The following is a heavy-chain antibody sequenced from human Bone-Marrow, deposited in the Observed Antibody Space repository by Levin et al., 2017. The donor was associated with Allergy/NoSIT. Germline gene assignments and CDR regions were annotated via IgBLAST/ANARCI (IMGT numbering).Heavy chain of an antibody. CDR3: AREGVAAAAVAFDI. J-gene: IGHJ3*02. CDR2: IYSGGST. D-gene: IGHD6-13*01. CDR1: GFTVSSNY. Sequence: GGSLRLSCAASGFTVSSNYMSWVRQAPGKGLEWVSVIYSGGSTYYADSVKGRFTISRDNSKNTLYLQMNSLRAEDTAVYYCAREGVAAAAVAFDIWGQGTMVTVSS. V-gene: IGHV3-66*01.